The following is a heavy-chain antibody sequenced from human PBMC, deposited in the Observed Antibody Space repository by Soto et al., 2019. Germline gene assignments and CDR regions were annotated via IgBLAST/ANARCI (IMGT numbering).Heavy chain of an antibody. Sequence: GGSLRPSCAASGFTFSSYAMSWVRQAPGKGLEWVSAISGSGGSTYYADSVKGRFTISRDNSKNTLYLQMNSLRAEDTAVYYCVVDYYDSSGYYDWPFGYWGQGTLVTVSS. CDR1: GFTFSSYA. CDR2: ISGSGGST. V-gene: IGHV3-23*01. J-gene: IGHJ4*02. D-gene: IGHD3-22*01. CDR3: VVDYYDSSGYYDWPFGY.